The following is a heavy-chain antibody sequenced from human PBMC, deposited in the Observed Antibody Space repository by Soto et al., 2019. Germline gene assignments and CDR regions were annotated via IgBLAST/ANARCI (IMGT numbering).Heavy chain of an antibody. D-gene: IGHD4-17*01. Sequence: QVQLVQSGAEVKKPGSSVKVSCKASGGTFSSYAISWVRQAPGQGLEWMGGIIPIFGTANYAQKLQGRVTITADESTSTVYMELSSLRAEDTAVYYCARVPKRYMNYGDYDYWGQGTLVTVSS. V-gene: IGHV1-69*01. CDR1: GGTFSSYA. CDR2: IIPIFGTA. J-gene: IGHJ4*02. CDR3: ARVPKRYMNYGDYDY.